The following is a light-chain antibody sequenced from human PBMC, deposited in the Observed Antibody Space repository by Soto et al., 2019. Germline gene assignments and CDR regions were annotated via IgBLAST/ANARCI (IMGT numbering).Light chain of an antibody. Sequence: QSVLTQPASVSGSPGQSITISCTGTSSDVGGYNYVSWYQQHPGKAPKLMIYDVSNRPSGVSNRFSGSKSRNPASLTISGLQAEDEADYYCSSYTSSSTLLFGGGTKLTVL. CDR2: DVS. J-gene: IGLJ2*01. CDR1: SSDVGGYNY. V-gene: IGLV2-14*01. CDR3: SSYTSSSTLL.